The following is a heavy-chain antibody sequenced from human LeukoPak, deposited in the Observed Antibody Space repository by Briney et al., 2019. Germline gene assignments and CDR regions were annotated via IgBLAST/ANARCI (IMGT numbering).Heavy chain of an antibody. Sequence: SETLSLTCAVYGGSFSGYYWSWIRQPPGKGLEWIGEINHSGSTNYNPPLKSRVTISVDTSKNQFSLKLSSVTAADTAVYYCASPLTTRWGQGTLVTVSS. D-gene: IGHD1-14*01. V-gene: IGHV4-34*01. J-gene: IGHJ4*02. CDR2: INHSGST. CDR3: ASPLTTR. CDR1: GGSFSGYY.